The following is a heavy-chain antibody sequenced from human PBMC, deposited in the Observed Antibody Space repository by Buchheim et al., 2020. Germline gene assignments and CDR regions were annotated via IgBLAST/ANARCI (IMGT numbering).Heavy chain of an antibody. CDR1: GGSISSSNW. D-gene: IGHD6-13*01. V-gene: IGHV4-4*02. Sequence: QVQLQESGPGLVKPSGTLSLTCAVSGGSISSSNWWSWVRQPPGKGLEWIGEIYHSGSTNYNPSLKSRVTISVDKSKNQFSLKLSSVTAADTAVYYCASSGYSSSWYVGRIAVAGIGPPANYWYFDLWGRGTL. CDR3: ASSGYSSSWYVGRIAVAGIGPPANYWYFDL. J-gene: IGHJ2*01. CDR2: IYHSGST.